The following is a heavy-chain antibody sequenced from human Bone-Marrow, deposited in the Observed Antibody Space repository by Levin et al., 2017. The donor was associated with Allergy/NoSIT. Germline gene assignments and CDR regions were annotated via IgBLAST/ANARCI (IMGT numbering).Heavy chain of an antibody. J-gene: IGHJ6*02. Sequence: SCAASGFTFSSYSMNWVRQAPGKGLEWVSSISSSSSYIYYADSVKGRFTISRDNAKNSLYLQMNSLRAEDTAVYYCASSGPGYSSSWYSYYYYYGMDVWGQGTTVTVSS. V-gene: IGHV3-21*01. D-gene: IGHD6-13*01. CDR3: ASSGPGYSSSWYSYYYYYGMDV. CDR2: ISSSSSYI. CDR1: GFTFSSYS.